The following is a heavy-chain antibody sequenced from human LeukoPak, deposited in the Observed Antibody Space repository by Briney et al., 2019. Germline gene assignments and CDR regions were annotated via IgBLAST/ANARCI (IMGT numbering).Heavy chain of an antibody. CDR1: GFSFSNAW. Sequence: KPGGSLRLSCAASGFSFSNAWMTWVRQAPGNGLEWVGRIKSKAHGGTTDYTAPVKGRFTISRNDSKNTLYLQINGLKTEDTAVYYCAQHDYGDYWGQGTLVTVSS. J-gene: IGHJ4*02. CDR3: AQHDYGDY. CDR2: IKSKAHGGTT. V-gene: IGHV3-15*01.